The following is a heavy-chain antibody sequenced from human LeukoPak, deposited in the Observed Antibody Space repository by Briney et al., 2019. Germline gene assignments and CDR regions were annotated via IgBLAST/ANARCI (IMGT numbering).Heavy chain of an antibody. D-gene: IGHD2-21*01. CDR2: IYYSGST. CDR1: GGSISPYY. Sequence: SETLSLTCTVSGGSISPYYWSWIRQPPGKGLEWIGYIYYSGSTNYNPSLKSRVTISVDTSKNQFSLKLSSVTAADTAVYYCARSSGAYCGGDCYNWFDPWGQGTLVTVSS. CDR3: ARSSGAYCGGDCYNWFDP. J-gene: IGHJ5*02. V-gene: IGHV4-59*01.